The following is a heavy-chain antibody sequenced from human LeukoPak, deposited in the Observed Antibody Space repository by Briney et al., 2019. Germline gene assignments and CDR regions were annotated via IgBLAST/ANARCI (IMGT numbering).Heavy chain of an antibody. CDR1: GGSISSYY. CDR2: IYYSGST. CDR3: ASMSIAGEDY. D-gene: IGHD6-6*01. V-gene: IGHV4-59*01. Sequence: PSETLSLTCTVSGGSISSYYWSWIRQPPGKGLEWIGYIYYSGSTSYNPSLKSRVTISVDTSKNQFSLKLSSVTAADTAVYYCASMSIAGEDYWGQGTLVTVSS. J-gene: IGHJ4*02.